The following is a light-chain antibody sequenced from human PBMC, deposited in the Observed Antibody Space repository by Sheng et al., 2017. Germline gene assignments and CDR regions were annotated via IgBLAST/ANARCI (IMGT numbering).Light chain of an antibody. CDR1: SSDVGSYNY. Sequence: QSALTQPASVSGSPGQSITISCTGTSSDVGSYNYVSWYQQYPGKVPKLILYDVSRRPSGVSTRFSGSKSGNTASLTISGLQPEDEADYYCSSYARTYTVFGTGTQVAVL. CDR3: SSYARTYTV. J-gene: IGLJ1*01. CDR2: DVS. V-gene: IGLV2-14*03.